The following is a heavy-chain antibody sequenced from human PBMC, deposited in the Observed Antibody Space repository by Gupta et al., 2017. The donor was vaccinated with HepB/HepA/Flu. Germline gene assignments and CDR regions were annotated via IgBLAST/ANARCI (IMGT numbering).Heavy chain of an antibody. V-gene: IGHV3-23*01. CDR3: AEDQLPSDH. D-gene: IGHD4-23*01. J-gene: IGHJ4*02. Sequence: EVQLSQAGGGSVQPGGCLRLSCAASAFSFSSYAISWLRQAPGPGLEWVSSSRGSSYSTYYADSVKGRFTISRDNYKNKLYLQMNNLRAEYTAEYYCAEDQLPSDHWGQGTPVIVSS. CDR1: AFSFSSYA. CDR2: SRGSSYST.